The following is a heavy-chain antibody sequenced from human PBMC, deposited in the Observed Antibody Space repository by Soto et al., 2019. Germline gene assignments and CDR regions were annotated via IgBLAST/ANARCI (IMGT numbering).Heavy chain of an antibody. J-gene: IGHJ6*02. D-gene: IGHD6-13*01. CDR2: IKQDGSEK. CDR3: ARKGGSGYSSSWYSNYYYYYDMDV. Sequence: GGSLRLSCAASGFTFSSYWMSWVRQAPGKGLEWVANIKQDGSEKYYVDSVKGRFTISRDNAKNSLYLQMNSLRAEDTAVYYCARKGGSGYSSSWYSNYYYYYDMDVWGQGTTVTVS. CDR1: GFTFSSYW. V-gene: IGHV3-7*05.